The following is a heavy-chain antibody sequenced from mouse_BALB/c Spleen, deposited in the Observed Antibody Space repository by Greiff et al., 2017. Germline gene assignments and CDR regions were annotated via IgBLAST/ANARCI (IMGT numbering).Heavy chain of an antibody. CDR2: INPGSGGT. D-gene: IGHD1-1*01. Sequence: QVQLQQSGAELVRPGTSVKVSCKASGYAFTNYLIEWVKQRPGQGLEWIGVINPGSGGTNYNEKFKGKATLTADKSSSTAYMQLSSLTSDDSAVYFCARLLRSLYAMDYWGQGTSVTVSS. J-gene: IGHJ4*01. CDR3: ARLLRSLYAMDY. CDR1: GYAFTNYL. V-gene: IGHV1-54*01.